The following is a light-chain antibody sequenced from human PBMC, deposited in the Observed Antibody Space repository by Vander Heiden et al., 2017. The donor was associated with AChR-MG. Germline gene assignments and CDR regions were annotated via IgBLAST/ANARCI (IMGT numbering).Light chain of an antibody. V-gene: IGLV2-11*01. J-gene: IGLJ2*01. CDR2: DVN. Sequence: QSALTQPRSVSRSPGQSVTISCTGTSGDVGAYNYVSWYQQHPGKAPKLMVYDVNKRPSGVPDRFSGSTSGNTASLTISGSQAEDEADYYCCSFANTYTLVFGGGTNLTVL. CDR1: SGDVGAYNY. CDR3: CSFANTYTLV.